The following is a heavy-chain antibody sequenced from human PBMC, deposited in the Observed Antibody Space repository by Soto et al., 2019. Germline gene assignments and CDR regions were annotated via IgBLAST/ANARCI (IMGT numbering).Heavy chain of an antibody. CDR2: IYYSGST. J-gene: IGHJ5*02. CDR3: ARSSVSGFWSGTNWFYP. Sequence: TSEALSLTCTDSGGSSSSGDYYWSWIRQPPRKGLKWIGYIYYSGSTYYNPSLKSRVTISVDTSKNKFSLKLSSVTAAATDVYYCARSSVSGFWSGTNWFYPRAQQPLVSV. CDR1: GGSSSSGDYY. V-gene: IGHV4-30-4*01. D-gene: IGHD3-3*01.